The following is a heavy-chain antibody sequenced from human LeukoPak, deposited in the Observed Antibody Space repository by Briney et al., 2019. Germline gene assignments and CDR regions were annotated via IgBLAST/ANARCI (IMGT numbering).Heavy chain of an antibody. J-gene: IGHJ1*01. CDR2: ISGSGDTT. D-gene: IGHD2-21*02. V-gene: IGHV3-23*01. CDR1: GFTFSTYA. Sequence: GGSLRLSCAASGFTFSTYAMSWVRQAPGKGLEWVSGISGSGDTTYYADSVKGRFTISRDNSKNTLYLQMSSLKADDTAVYYCAKTFIFGGDHFQHWGQGTLVTVFS. CDR3: AKTFIFGGDHFQH.